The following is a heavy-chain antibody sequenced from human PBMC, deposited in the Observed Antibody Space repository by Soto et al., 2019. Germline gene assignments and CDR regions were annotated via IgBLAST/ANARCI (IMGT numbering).Heavy chain of an antibody. J-gene: IGHJ5*02. D-gene: IGHD2-21*01. CDR1: GFTFSIYA. CDR3: AREYSDGWFDP. Sequence: QVQLVESGGGVVQPGRSLRLSCAASGFTFSIYAMHWVRQAPGKGLEWVAVISYDGSNKYYADSVKGRFTISRDNSKNTVYLQMNSLRAEDSVVYYCAREYSDGWFDPWGQGTLVTVSS. CDR2: ISYDGSNK. V-gene: IGHV3-30-3*01.